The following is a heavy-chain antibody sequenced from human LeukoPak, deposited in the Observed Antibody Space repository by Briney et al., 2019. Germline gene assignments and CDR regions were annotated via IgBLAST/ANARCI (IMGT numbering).Heavy chain of an antibody. D-gene: IGHD2-2*01. Sequence: GASVTVSCKASGGTFSIYAISWVRQAPGPGLEWVGGIILIFGTANYAQKLQGRVTITTDESTSTAYMELSSLRSEDTAVYYCARARGGYCSSTSCPHNYYYYYYMDVWGKGTTVTVSS. CDR1: GGTFSIYA. CDR2: IILIFGTA. J-gene: IGHJ6*03. CDR3: ARARGGYCSSTSCPHNYYYYYYMDV. V-gene: IGHV1-69*05.